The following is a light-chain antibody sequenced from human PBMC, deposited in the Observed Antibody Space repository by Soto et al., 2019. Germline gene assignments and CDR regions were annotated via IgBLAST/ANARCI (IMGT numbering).Light chain of an antibody. CDR2: LAS. Sequence: DIQMTQSPSSLSASVGDTVTITCRASQHITNDCARYQQKAGRAPKCLILLASRLQTGVPSRFSGSGSGTEFTLTISSLQPEDFATYYCLHHNGYPPVFGQGTKVEIK. CDR1: QHITND. V-gene: IGKV1-17*01. CDR3: LHHNGYPPV. J-gene: IGKJ2*01.